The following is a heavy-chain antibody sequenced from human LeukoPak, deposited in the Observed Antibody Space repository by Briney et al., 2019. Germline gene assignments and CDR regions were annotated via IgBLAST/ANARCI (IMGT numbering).Heavy chain of an antibody. V-gene: IGHV3-23*01. CDR2: ISDNGSQT. D-gene: IGHD3-10*01. CDR3: AKGGVTNSRGVFDI. J-gene: IGHJ3*02. Sequence: PGGSLRLSCAASGFTFTDYAMSWVRQAPEKGLEWLSTISDNGSQTYYTDSVKGRFTISRDNSRNTLYLQMNSLRAEDTAVYYCAKGGVTNSRGVFDIWGQGTMVTVSS. CDR1: GFTFTDYA.